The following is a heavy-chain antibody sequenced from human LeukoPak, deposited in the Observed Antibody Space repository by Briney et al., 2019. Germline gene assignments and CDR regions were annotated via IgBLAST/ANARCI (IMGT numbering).Heavy chain of an antibody. V-gene: IGHV4-30-4*01. Sequence: PSETLSLTCTVSGGSISSGDYYWSWIRQPPGKGLEWIGYIYYSGSTYYNPSLKSRVTISVDTSKNQFSLKLSSVTAADTAVYYCAREGSDSSGSFFDYWGQGTLVTVSS. CDR3: AREGSDSSGSFFDY. CDR2: IYYSGST. CDR1: GGSISSGDYY. J-gene: IGHJ4*02. D-gene: IGHD3-22*01.